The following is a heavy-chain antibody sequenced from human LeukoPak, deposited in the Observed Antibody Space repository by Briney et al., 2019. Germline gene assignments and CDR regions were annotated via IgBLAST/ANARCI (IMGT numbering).Heavy chain of an antibody. D-gene: IGHD3-22*01. CDR1: GGSISSYY. CDR3: ARALSWGGTMIVVTDDGMDV. CDR2: IYTSGST. Sequence: SETLSLTCTVSGGSISSYYWSWIRQPAGKGLEWIGRIYTSGSTNYNPSLKSRVTMSVDTSKNQFSLQLNSVTPEDTAVYYCARALSWGGTMIVVTDDGMDVWGQGTTVTVSS. J-gene: IGHJ6*02. V-gene: IGHV4-4*07.